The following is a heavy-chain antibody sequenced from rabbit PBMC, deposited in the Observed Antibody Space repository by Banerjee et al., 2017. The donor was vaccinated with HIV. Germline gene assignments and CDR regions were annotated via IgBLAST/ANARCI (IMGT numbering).Heavy chain of an antibody. J-gene: IGHJ4*01. D-gene: IGHD4-1*01. CDR1: GFDFSSTYY. CDR3: ARDLAGVIGWNFNL. V-gene: IGHV1S40*01. Sequence: QSLEESGGGLVQPEGSLTFTCKASGFDFSSTYYMCWVRQAPGKGLEWIGCISAGSSGTTYYASWAKGRFTISKTSSTTVTLQMTSLTAADTATYFCARDLAGVIGWNFNLWGPGTLVTVS. CDR2: ISAGSSGTT.